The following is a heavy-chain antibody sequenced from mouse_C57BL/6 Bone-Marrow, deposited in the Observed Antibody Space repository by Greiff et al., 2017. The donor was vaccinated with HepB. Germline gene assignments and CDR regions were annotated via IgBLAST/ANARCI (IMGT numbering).Heavy chain of an antibody. CDR3: TRPDYYGSSPWFAY. CDR2: IRNKANNHAT. Sequence: EVKLVESGGGLVQPGGSMKLSCAASGFTFSDAWMDWVRQSPEKGLEWVAEIRNKANNHATYYAESVKGRFTISRDDSKSSVYLQMNSLRAEDTGIYYCTRPDYYGSSPWFAYWGQGTLVTVSA. D-gene: IGHD1-1*01. V-gene: IGHV6-6*01. J-gene: IGHJ3*01. CDR1: GFTFSDAW.